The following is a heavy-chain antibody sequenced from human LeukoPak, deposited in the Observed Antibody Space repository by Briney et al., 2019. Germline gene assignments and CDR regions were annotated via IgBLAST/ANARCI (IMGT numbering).Heavy chain of an antibody. CDR2: INPNSGGA. V-gene: IGHV1-2*02. CDR3: ARSADYSNQHNAY. CDR1: GYTVTGYY. D-gene: IGHD4-11*01. Sequence: GSSLKVYCKASGYTVTGYYMHWVRQATGPGLEWIGWINPNSGGANYGQKFQGKVTMTRDTSISTGYMELSSLRSDDTAVYYCARSADYSNQHNAYWGQGTLVTVTS. J-gene: IGHJ4*02.